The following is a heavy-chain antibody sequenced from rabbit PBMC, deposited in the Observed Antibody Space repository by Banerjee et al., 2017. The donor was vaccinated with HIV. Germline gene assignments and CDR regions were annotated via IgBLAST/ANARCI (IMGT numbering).Heavy chain of an antibody. CDR1: GFTLSSDW. D-gene: IGHD1-1*01. CDR3: ARGDSSIIRLDL. J-gene: IGHJ3*01. CDR2: IGTGSGST. Sequence: QEQLEESGGDLVKPEGSLTLTCTASGFTLSSDWICWVRQAPGKGLEWIGCIGTGSGSTYYASWAKGRFTISKTSSTTVTLQMTSLTAADTATYFCARGDSSIIRLDLRGPGTLVTVS. V-gene: IGHV1S45*01.